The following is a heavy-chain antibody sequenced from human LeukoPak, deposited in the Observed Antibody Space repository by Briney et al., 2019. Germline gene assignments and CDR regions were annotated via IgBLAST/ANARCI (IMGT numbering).Heavy chain of an antibody. V-gene: IGHV3-48*01. J-gene: IGHJ5*02. D-gene: IGHD3-3*01. CDR2: ISSSSSTI. CDR3: ARESYYDFWSGHYADWFDP. Sequence: GGSLRLSCAACGFTFSSYSMNWVRQAPGKGLEWVSYISSSSSTIYYADSVKGRFTISRDNAKNSLYLQMNSLRAEDTAVYYCARESYYDFWSGHYADWFDPWGQGTLVTVSS. CDR1: GFTFSSYS.